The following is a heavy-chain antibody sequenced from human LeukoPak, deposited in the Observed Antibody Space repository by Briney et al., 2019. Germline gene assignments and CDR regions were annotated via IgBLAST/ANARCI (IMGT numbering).Heavy chain of an antibody. CDR3: ARDFGYSSSWYYYYMDV. CDR2: VIPIFGTA. D-gene: IGHD6-13*01. Sequence: SVKVSCKASGGTFSSYAISWVRQAPGQGLEWMGGVIPIFGTANYAQKFQGRVTITTDESTSTAYMELSSLRSEDTAVYYCARDFGYSSSWYYYYMDVWGKGTTVTVSS. CDR1: GGTFSSYA. V-gene: IGHV1-69*05. J-gene: IGHJ6*03.